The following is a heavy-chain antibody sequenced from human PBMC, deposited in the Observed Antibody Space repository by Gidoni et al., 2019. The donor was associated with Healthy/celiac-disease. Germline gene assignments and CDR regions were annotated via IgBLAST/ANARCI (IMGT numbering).Heavy chain of an antibody. CDR2: ISDSGGST. Sequence: EVQLLASGGGLVQPGGSLRLSCAASGFTFSSYARSWVRQAPGKGLGWVSAISDSGGSTYYAESVKGRFTISRDNSKNTLYLQMNSLRAEDTAVYYCAKGPLVWFGEEYYFDYWGQGTLVTVSS. J-gene: IGHJ4*02. CDR1: GFTFSSYA. V-gene: IGHV3-23*01. D-gene: IGHD3-10*01. CDR3: AKGPLVWFGEEYYFDY.